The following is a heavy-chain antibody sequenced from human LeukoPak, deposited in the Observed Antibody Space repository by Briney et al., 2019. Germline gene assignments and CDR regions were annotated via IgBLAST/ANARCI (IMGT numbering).Heavy chain of an antibody. Sequence: PGGSLRLSCAASGFTVSRHWMHWVRQAPGKGLVWVSRINSGGSGTSYADSVEGRFTISRDNAKNALYLQMNSLRAEDTAVYYCATSLGPLTEYWGQGTLVTVSS. D-gene: IGHD7-27*01. V-gene: IGHV3-74*01. CDR2: INSGGSGT. J-gene: IGHJ4*02. CDR1: GFTVSRHW. CDR3: ATSLGPLTEY.